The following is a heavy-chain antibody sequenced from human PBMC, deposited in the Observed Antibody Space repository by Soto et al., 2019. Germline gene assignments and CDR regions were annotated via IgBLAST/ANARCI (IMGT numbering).Heavy chain of an antibody. Sequence: SETLSLTCTVSGGSINDYYWSWIRQPPGRGLEWIGYIYNGGTTNYNPSLKSRVTISVDTSKNQFSLKLTSVTAADTAVYYCARASIAAAAFDYWGQGTLVTVSS. D-gene: IGHD6-13*01. J-gene: IGHJ4*02. CDR3: ARASIAAAAFDY. V-gene: IGHV4-59*08. CDR1: GGSINDYY. CDR2: IYNGGTT.